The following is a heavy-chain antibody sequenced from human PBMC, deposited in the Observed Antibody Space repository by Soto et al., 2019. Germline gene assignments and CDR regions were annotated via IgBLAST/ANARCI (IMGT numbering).Heavy chain of an antibody. CDR2: ISPDGRTK. V-gene: IGHV3-7*01. CDR1: GFTFSTCW. J-gene: IGHJ3*02. Sequence: DVQLVESGGGLVQPGASLRLSCAASGFTFSTCWMTWVRQAPGKGLEWVANISPDGRTKQYADAVQDRFTVSRDNAKNSLYLQMNSLRTEDTAVYYCATADKPYAFDMRGQGTMLTVSS. CDR3: ATADKPYAFDM.